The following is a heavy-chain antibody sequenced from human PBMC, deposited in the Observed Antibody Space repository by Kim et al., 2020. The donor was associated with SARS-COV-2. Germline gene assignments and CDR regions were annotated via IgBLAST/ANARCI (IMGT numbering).Heavy chain of an antibody. Sequence: SETLSLTCTVSGGSISSSSYYWGWIRQPPGKGLEWIGSIYYSGSTYYNPSLKSRVTISVDTSKNQFSLKLSSVTAADTAVYYCARIIQLWPQYYFDYWGQGTLVTVSS. CDR2: IYYSGST. J-gene: IGHJ4*02. CDR1: GGSISSSSYY. CDR3: ARIIQLWPQYYFDY. D-gene: IGHD5-18*01. V-gene: IGHV4-39*01.